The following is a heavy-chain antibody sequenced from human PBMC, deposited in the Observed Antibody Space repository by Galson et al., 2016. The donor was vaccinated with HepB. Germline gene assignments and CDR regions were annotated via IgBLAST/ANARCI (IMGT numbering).Heavy chain of an antibody. CDR3: ARDFGQPAAKASDI. V-gene: IGHV1-3*01. Sequence: SVKVSCKASGYTFTSSAIHWVRQAPGQRLEWMGWINAGNANTKYSQNLQGRVTITRDTSASTAYMELSRLRSEDTAVYYCARDFGQPAAKASDIWGQGTMVTVSS. J-gene: IGHJ3*02. CDR1: GYTFTSSA. D-gene: IGHD2-2*01. CDR2: INAGNANT.